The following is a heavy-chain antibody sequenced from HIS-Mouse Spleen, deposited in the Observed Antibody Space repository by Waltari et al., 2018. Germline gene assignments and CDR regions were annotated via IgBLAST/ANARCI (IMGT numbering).Heavy chain of an antibody. J-gene: IGHJ4*02. Sequence: QVQLVESGGGVVQPGRSLRLSCSASGFTFSSYGMHWVRQAPGKGLEWVAGIAYDGSNKYYADSVKGRFTISRDNSKNTLYLQMNSLRAEDTAVYYCAKDKHHAFDYWGQGTLVTVSS. CDR1: GFTFSSYG. V-gene: IGHV3-30*18. CDR2: IAYDGSNK. CDR3: AKDKHHAFDY.